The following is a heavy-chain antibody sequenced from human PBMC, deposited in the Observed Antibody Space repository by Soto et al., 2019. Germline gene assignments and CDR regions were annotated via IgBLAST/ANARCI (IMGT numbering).Heavy chain of an antibody. Sequence: SETLSLTCAFYGGSFSGYYWSLIRQPPGKGLEWIGEINHSGSTNYNPSLKSRVTISVDKSKNQFSLKLSSVTAADTAVYYCGGVLVPAALGYYYGMDVWGQGTTVTVSS. J-gene: IGHJ6*02. CDR3: GGVLVPAALGYYYGMDV. V-gene: IGHV4-34*01. CDR2: INHSGST. CDR1: GGSFSGYY. D-gene: IGHD2-2*01.